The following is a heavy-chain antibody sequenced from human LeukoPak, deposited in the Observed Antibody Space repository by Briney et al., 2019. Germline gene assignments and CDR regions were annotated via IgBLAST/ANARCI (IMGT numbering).Heavy chain of an antibody. V-gene: IGHV1-69*01. J-gene: IGHJ3*02. CDR2: VSPIYGTS. CDR1: GGTFGRYA. Sequence: GSSVKVSCKASGGTFGRYAITWVRQAPGQRLEWMGGVSPIYGTSDYAQRFQGRVTISADESTSTAFLEVRRLRSEDTAVYYCARDCSGGRCYGAFDSWGQGTLVSVSS. D-gene: IGHD2-15*01. CDR3: ARDCSGGRCYGAFDS.